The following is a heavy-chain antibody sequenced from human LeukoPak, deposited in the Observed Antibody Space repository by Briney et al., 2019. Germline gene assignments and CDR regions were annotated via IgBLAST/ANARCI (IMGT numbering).Heavy chain of an antibody. J-gene: IGHJ4*02. CDR2: ISYDGGNK. D-gene: IGHD3-22*01. CDR1: GFTFSSYA. CDR3: ARDKIGTMIVVVMYYFDY. Sequence: GGSLRLSCAASGFTFSSYAMHWVRQAPSKGLEWVAVISYDGGNKYYADSVKGRFTISRDNSKNTLYLQMNSLRVEDTAVYYCARDKIGTMIVVVMYYFDYWGQGTLVTVSS. V-gene: IGHV3-30-3*01.